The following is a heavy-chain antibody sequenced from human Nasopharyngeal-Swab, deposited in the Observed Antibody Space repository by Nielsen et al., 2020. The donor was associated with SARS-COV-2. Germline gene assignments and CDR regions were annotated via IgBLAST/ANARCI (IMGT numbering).Heavy chain of an antibody. Sequence: WIRQPPGKGLEWIGYIYYSGSTYYNPSLKSRVTISVDTSKNQFSLKLNSVTAADTAVYYCARDLIYYHGSGSYGAPHYYYGMDVWGQGTTVTVSS. V-gene: IGHV4-31*02. CDR3: ARDLIYYHGSGSYGAPHYYYGMDV. CDR2: IYYSGST. J-gene: IGHJ6*02. D-gene: IGHD3-10*01.